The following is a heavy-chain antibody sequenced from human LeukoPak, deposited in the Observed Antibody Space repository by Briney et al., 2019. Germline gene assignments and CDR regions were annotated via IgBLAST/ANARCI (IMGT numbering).Heavy chain of an antibody. J-gene: IGHJ5*02. D-gene: IGHD3-22*01. CDR2: ISGSGGST. CDR3: AKYYCDSSGYPRFDP. V-gene: IGHV3-23*01. CDR1: GFTFSSYA. Sequence: GGSLRLSCAASGFTFSSYAMSWVRQAPGKGLEWVSAISGSGGSTYYADSVKGRFTISRDNSKNTLYLQMNSLRAEDTAVYYCAKYYCDSSGYPRFDPWGQGTLVTVSS.